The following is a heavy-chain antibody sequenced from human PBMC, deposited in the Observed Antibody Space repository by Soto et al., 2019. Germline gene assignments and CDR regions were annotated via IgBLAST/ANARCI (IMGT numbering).Heavy chain of an antibody. Sequence: QIQLVQSAAEVRKPGASVKVSCKASGYIFTNYAISWVRQAPGQGPEWMGWISGYNGDPITHYSQKFQGRVTMTIDMSTTTAYMELRSLRSDDTSVYYCTRDNDVRTGYFFDNWGQGTLVTVSS. CDR3: TRDNDVRTGYFFDN. V-gene: IGHV1-18*01. CDR1: GYIFTNYA. J-gene: IGHJ4*02. D-gene: IGHD3-10*02. CDR2: ISGYNGDPIT.